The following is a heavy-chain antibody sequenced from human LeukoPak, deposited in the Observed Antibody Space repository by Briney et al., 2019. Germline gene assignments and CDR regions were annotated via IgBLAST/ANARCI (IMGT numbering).Heavy chain of an antibody. CDR1: GFTFGNSW. CDR2: INADGSTT. Sequence: GGSLRLSCAASGFTFGNSWVHWVRQAPGKGLVWVSLINADGSTTTYADSVKGRFTISRDNARNTVSLRMNSLTIEDTAVYYCVVVVEPPDSDGFDVWGQGTMITVSS. CDR3: VVVVEPPDSDGFDV. V-gene: IGHV3-74*01. D-gene: IGHD1-14*01. J-gene: IGHJ3*01.